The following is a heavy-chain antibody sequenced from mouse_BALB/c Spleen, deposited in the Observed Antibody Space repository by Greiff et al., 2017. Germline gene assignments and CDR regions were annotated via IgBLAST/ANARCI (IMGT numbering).Heavy chain of an antibody. V-gene: IGHV14-3*02. D-gene: IGHD1-1*02. CDR1: GFNIKDTY. CDR2: IDPANGNT. Sequence: EVQLQQSGAELVKPGASVKLSCTASGFNIKDTYMHWVKQRPEQGLEWIGRIDPANGNTKYDPKFQGKATITADTSSNTAYLQLSSLTSEDTAVYYCATTVVAGDAMDGWGQGTSVTVYS. J-gene: IGHJ4*01. CDR3: ATTVVAGDAMDG.